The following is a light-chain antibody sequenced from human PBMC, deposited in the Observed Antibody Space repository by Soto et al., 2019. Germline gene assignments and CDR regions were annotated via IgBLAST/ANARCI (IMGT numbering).Light chain of an antibody. CDR3: QSYDSSLSGWV. J-gene: IGLJ3*02. CDR1: SSNIGAGYD. V-gene: IGLV1-40*01. CDR2: GNS. Sequence: QAVVTQPPSVSGAPGQRVTISCTGSSSNIGAGYDVHWYQQLPGTAPKLLIYGNSNRPSGVPDRFSGSKSGTSASLAITGXXAEDXAXXXCQSYDSSLSGWVFGGGTKLTVL.